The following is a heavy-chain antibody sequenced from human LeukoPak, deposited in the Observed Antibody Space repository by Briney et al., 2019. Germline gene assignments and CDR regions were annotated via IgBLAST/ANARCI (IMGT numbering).Heavy chain of an antibody. CDR1: GGSVSSGSYY. J-gene: IGHJ5*02. V-gene: IGHV4-61*01. CDR2: TYHSGST. D-gene: IGHD2-21*02. Sequence: SETLSLTCTVSGGSVSSGSYYWSWIRQPPGKGLEWTGYTYHSGSTNYNPSLKSRVTISVDTSKNQFSLNLISVTAADTAVYYCARELTYCGGDCYPRWFDPWGQGTLVTVSS. CDR3: ARELTYCGGDCYPRWFDP.